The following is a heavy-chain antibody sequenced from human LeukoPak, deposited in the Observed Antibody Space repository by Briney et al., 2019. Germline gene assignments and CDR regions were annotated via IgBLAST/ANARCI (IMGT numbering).Heavy chain of an antibody. J-gene: IGHJ6*03. CDR1: GFTFSDYY. D-gene: IGHD6-19*01. Sequence: KPGGSLRLSCAASGFTFSDYYMSWIRQAPGKGLEWISYISSSSSTIYYADSVKGRFTISRDNAKNSLYLQMNSLRAEDTAVYYCARVLLNSGWWSRNSGPYYYMDVWGKGTTVTVSS. CDR3: ARVLLNSGWWSRNSGPYYYMDV. V-gene: IGHV3-11*04. CDR2: ISSSSSTI.